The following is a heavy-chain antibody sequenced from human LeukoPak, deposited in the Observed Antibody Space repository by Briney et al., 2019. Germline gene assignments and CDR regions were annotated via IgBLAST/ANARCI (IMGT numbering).Heavy chain of an antibody. CDR2: IYPGDSDT. CDR3: AKEAGSSSSPYYYGMDV. Sequence: GESLKISCKGSGYIFTSYWIGWVRQMPGKGLEWMGIIYPGDSDTRYSPSFQGQVTISADKSNNTAYLQWSSLKASDTAMYYCAKEAGSSSSPYYYGMDVWGQGTTVTVSS. D-gene: IGHD6-6*01. J-gene: IGHJ6*02. V-gene: IGHV5-51*01. CDR1: GYIFTSYW.